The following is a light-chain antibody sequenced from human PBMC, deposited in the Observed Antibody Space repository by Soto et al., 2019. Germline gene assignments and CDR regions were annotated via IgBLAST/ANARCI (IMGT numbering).Light chain of an antibody. Sequence: DIQMTQSPSSLSASVGDRVTITCRASQSISSYLNWYQQKPGKAPNLLIYAASSLQSEVPSRFSGSGSGTDFTLTISSLQPVDCATYYCQQSYSTLCTFGQGTKLEIK. J-gene: IGKJ2*02. CDR1: QSISSY. CDR3: QQSYSTLCT. V-gene: IGKV1-39*01. CDR2: AAS.